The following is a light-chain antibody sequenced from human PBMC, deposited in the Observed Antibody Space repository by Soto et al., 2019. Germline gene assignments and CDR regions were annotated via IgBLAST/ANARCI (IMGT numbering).Light chain of an antibody. CDR3: NSYGSTSTRYV. Sequence: QAVVTQPASVSGSPGQSITISCTGTSSDVGGYNYVSWYQQHPGKAPKLMIYEVSNRPSGVSNRFSGSKSGNTASLTISGLQAEDEADYFCNSYGSTSTRYVFGTGTKLTVL. CDR1: SSDVGGYNY. CDR2: EVS. J-gene: IGLJ1*01. V-gene: IGLV2-14*01.